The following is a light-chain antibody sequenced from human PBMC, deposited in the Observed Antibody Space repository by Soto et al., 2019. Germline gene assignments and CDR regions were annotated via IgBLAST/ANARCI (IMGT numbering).Light chain of an antibody. Sequence: NFMLTQPHSVSESPGKTVTISCTGSSGSIASNYVQWYQQRPGSAPTTVIYEDNQRPSGVPDRFSCSIDSSSNSASLTISGLKTEDEADYYCQSYDSSVFGSGTQLTVL. CDR3: QSYDSSV. CDR1: SGSIASNY. V-gene: IGLV6-57*02. J-gene: IGLJ6*01. CDR2: EDN.